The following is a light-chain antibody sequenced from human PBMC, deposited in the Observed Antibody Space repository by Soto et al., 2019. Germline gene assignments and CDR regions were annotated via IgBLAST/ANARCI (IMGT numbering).Light chain of an antibody. V-gene: IGKV1-39*01. J-gene: IGKJ1*01. CDR3: QQSYSTPQT. CDR1: QSISSY. CDR2: AAS. Sequence: DIQMTQSPSSLSASVGDRVTITCRASQSISSYLNWYQQKPGKAPKLLIYAASSLQSGVPSRVSGSGSATYFTLTISSLQPEDFETYYCQQSYSTPQTFGQGTKVEIK.